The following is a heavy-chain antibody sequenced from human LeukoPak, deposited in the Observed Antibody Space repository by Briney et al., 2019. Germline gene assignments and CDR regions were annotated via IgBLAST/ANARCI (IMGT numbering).Heavy chain of an antibody. CDR3: AKEGGPYTSGTYSDY. V-gene: IGHV3-23*01. CDR2: ISGSGANT. CDR1: GFTFSSYA. D-gene: IGHD3-10*01. Sequence: GGSLRLSCAASGFTFSSYAMNWVRQAPGKGLEWVSVISGSGANTYFADSVKGRFTISRDNSNSTLHLQMNSLSAEDTAVYYCAKEGGPYTSGTYSDYWGQGTLVTVSS. J-gene: IGHJ4*02.